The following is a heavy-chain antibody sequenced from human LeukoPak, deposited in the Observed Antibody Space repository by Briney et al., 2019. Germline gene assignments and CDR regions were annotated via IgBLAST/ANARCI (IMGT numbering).Heavy chain of an antibody. CDR3: ARVEMATTSEFDY. D-gene: IGHD5-12*01. J-gene: IGHJ4*02. V-gene: IGHV4-34*01. CDR1: GGSFSGYY. Sequence: SETLSLTCAVYGGSFSGYYWSWIRQPPGKGLEWIGEINHSGSTNYNPSLKSRVTISVDTSKNQFSLKLSSVTAADTAVYYCARVEMATTSEFDYWGQGTLVTVSS. CDR2: INHSGST.